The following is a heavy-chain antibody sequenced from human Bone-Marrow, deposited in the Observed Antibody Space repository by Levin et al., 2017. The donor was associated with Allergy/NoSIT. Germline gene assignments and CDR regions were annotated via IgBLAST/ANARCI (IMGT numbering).Heavy chain of an antibody. CDR1: GASIRSSTYY. V-gene: IGHV4-39*01. D-gene: IGHD5-18*01. Sequence: SQTLSLTCAVSGASIRSSTYYWGWIRQPPGKGLEWIGSFYYSGRTYYNPSLKSRVSISVDTSKNQFSLKLSSVTAADTAVYYCARHQGYSYGQPYYFDSWGQGTLVTVSS. J-gene: IGHJ4*02. CDR2: FYYSGRT. CDR3: ARHQGYSYGQPYYFDS.